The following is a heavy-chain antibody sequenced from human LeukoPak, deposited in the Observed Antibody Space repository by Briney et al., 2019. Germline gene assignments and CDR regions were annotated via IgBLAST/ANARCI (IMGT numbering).Heavy chain of an antibody. CDR1: GYTFTGYY. J-gene: IGHJ4*02. CDR2: INPNSGGT. CDR3: ATDPNWNYYNY. Sequence: ASVKVSCKASGYTFTGYYMHWVRQAPGQGLEWMGWINPNSGGTNYAQKFQGRITMTRDTSISTAYMELSSLRSEDTAVYYCATDPNWNYYNYWGQGTLVTVSS. V-gene: IGHV1-2*02. D-gene: IGHD1-7*01.